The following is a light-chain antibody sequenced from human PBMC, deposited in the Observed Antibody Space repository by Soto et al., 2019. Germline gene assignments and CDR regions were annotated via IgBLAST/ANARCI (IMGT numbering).Light chain of an antibody. CDR3: LKYTKDAPGT. CDR2: YVS. Sequence: DLQMTQSPSSLSASVGDRVTLTCRASQDIVQYLAWYQQRPGKVPKLLIYYVSNLQSGVPSRFSGSGSGTQFTLRISSLQPEDVATYYCLKYTKDAPGTFGQGTKVEI. V-gene: IGKV1-27*01. J-gene: IGKJ1*01. CDR1: QDIVQY.